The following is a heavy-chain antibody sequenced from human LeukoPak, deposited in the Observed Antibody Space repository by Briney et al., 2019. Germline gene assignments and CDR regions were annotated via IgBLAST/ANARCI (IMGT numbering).Heavy chain of an antibody. V-gene: IGHV3-15*01. CDR2: IKSKTDGGTT. D-gene: IGHD3-3*01. CDR3: TTEAPYYDFWSGYYTRGYYYYYYMDV. CDR1: GFTFSSYG. J-gene: IGHJ6*03. Sequence: PGGSLRLSCAASGFTFSSYGMSWVRQAPGKGLEWVGRIKSKTDGGTTDYAAPVKGRFTISRDDSKNTLYLQMNSLKTEDTAVYYCTTEAPYYDFWSGYYTRGYYYYYYMDVWGKGTTVTVSS.